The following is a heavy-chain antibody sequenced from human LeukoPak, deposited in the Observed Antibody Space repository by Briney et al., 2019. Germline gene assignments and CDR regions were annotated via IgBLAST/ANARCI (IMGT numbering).Heavy chain of an antibody. CDR3: ASLVRFAEPPHY. V-gene: IGHV4-30-4*08. CDR1: GYSFSSGSF. CDR2: SVYSGST. Sequence: PSETLSLSCTVSGYSFSSGSFCGWVHEPPGKGLWWSGFSVYSGSTYYDPSLKSGVTMTLDTSKDQSSLRLSSVTAADTAVYYCASLVRFAEPPHYWGQGTLVTVSS. D-gene: IGHD3-10*01. J-gene: IGHJ4*02.